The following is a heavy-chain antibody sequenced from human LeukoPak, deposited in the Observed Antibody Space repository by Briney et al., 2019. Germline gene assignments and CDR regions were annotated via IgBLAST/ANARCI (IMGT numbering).Heavy chain of an antibody. Sequence: GGSLRLSCVASGFSFTNFWMHWVRQVPGKGLEWVSRINSDGSSTSYADSVKGRFTISRDNAKNTQYLQMNSLRAEDTAVYYCASRAVSGTYYVYYFDYWGQGTLVTVSS. J-gene: IGHJ4*02. CDR2: INSDGSST. V-gene: IGHV3-74*01. D-gene: IGHD1-26*01. CDR1: GFSFTNFW. CDR3: ASRAVSGTYYVYYFDY.